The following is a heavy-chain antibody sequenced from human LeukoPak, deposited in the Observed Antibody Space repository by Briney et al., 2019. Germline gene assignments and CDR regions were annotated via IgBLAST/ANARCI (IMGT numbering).Heavy chain of an antibody. D-gene: IGHD6-6*01. CDR1: GYTFTGYY. CDR2: INPNSGDT. V-gene: IGHV1-2*02. J-gene: IGHJ4*02. CDR3: ARLPKYSRPLDY. Sequence: ASVKVSCKPSGYTFTGYYMHWVRQAPGQGLEWMGWINPNSGDTSYAQKFQGRVTVSRDTSISTAYMELSSLRSEDTAVYYCARLPKYSRPLDYWGQGTLVTVSS.